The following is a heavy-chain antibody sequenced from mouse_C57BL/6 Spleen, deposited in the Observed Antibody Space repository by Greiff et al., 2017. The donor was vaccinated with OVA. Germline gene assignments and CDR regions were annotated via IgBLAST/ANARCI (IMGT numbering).Heavy chain of an antibody. Sequence: QVQLQQSGAELAKPGASVKLSCKASGYTFTSYWMHWVKQRPGQGLEWIGYINPSSGYTKYNQKFKDKATLTADKSSSTAYMQLSSLTYEESAVYYCASSNSSYYYAMDYWGQGTSVTVSS. CDR2: INPSSGYT. CDR1: GYTFTSYW. CDR3: ASSNSSYYYAMDY. V-gene: IGHV1-7*01. J-gene: IGHJ4*01. D-gene: IGHD2-5*01.